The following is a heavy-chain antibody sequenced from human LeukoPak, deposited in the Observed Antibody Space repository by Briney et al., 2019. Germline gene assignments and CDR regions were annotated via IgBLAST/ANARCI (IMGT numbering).Heavy chain of an antibody. V-gene: IGHV1-2*02. J-gene: IGHJ4*02. D-gene: IGHD3-10*01. Sequence: ASVKVSCKASGYTFTDYYICWVRQAPGQGLEWMGWINPNSGGGTKNAQKFQDRVTMTRDTSITTAYMELSGLRSDDTAVYYCARDYYGSGSCSDWGQGTLVTVSS. CDR2: INPNSGGGT. CDR3: ARDYYGSGSCSD. CDR1: GYTFTDYY.